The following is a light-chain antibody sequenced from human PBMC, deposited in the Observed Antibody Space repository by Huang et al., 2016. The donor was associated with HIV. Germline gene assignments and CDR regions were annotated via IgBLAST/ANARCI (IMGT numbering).Light chain of an antibody. J-gene: IGKJ2*01. CDR3: QQYYKLYT. V-gene: IGKV3-15*01. CDR2: GAS. CDR1: QRVGST. Sequence: IVMTQSPGTLSVSPGERATLSRRASQRVGSTLAWYQQKPGQSPRLLIYGASTRATGIPARFSGSGSGTEFTLTISSLQSEDFAVYYCQQYYKLYTFGQGTKLEIK.